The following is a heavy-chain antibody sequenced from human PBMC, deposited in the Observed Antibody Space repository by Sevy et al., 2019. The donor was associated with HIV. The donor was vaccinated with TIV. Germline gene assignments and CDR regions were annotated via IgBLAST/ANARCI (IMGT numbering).Heavy chain of an antibody. D-gene: IGHD6-19*01. CDR1: AYTFTTHW. CDR2: MSPGDSDP. Sequence: GESLKISCKGSAYTFTTHWIGWVRQMPGKGLEWMGIMSPGDSDPRYSPSFQGQVTMSVDKSVSTAYLQWHSLETSDTAIYYCARLDSYSIGWSPRYYFDYWGHGTLVTVSS. J-gene: IGHJ4*01. CDR3: ARLDSYSIGWSPRYYFDY. V-gene: IGHV5-51*01.